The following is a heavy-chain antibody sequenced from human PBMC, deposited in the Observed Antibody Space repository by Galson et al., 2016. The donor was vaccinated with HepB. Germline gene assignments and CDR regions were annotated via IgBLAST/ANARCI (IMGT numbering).Heavy chain of an antibody. D-gene: IGHD6-25*01. J-gene: IGHJ6*02. CDR1: GFTFTDYW. V-gene: IGHV3-7*01. Sequence: SLRLSCAASGFTFTDYWMSWVRQAPGKGLEWVANIKEDGSEITYVDSVRGRFTISRDNAKNSLFLQMNRLRVEDTAVYYCARDRQRHYYFYGMDVWGHGTTVTLSS. CDR2: IKEDGSEI. CDR3: ARDRQRHYYFYGMDV.